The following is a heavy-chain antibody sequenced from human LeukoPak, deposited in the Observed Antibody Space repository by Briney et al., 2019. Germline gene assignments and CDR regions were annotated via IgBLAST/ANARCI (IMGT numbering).Heavy chain of an antibody. CDR2: LSGSGGST. Sequence: XAXXXVRQAPGKGXEWVXALSGSGGSTYYADSLKGRFTISRDNSKNTLYLQTNSLRAEDTAVYYCAKLGGNYGSGSYQAFDIWGQGTMVTVSS. CDR3: AKLGGNYGSGSYQAFDI. J-gene: IGHJ3*02. V-gene: IGHV3-23*01. D-gene: IGHD3-10*01. CDR1: XA.